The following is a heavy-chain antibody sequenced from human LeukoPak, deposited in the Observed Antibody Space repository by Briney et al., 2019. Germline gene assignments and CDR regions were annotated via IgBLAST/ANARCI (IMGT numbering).Heavy chain of an antibody. CDR2: ISYLASHV. D-gene: IGHD3-16*01. Sequence: GGSLRLSCSASGFTFSDYDMNWVRQAPGKGLEWVSSISYLASHVYYGDSVKGRFSISRDNAKNSLYLQMNSLGADDTAIYYCGRAFPPLRTSSAGDLWGQGILVTVSS. V-gene: IGHV3-21*01. CDR3: GRAFPPLRTSSAGDL. J-gene: IGHJ4*02. CDR1: GFTFSDYD.